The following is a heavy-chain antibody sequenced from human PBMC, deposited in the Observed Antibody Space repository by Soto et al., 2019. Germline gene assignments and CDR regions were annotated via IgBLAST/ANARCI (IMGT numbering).Heavy chain of an antibody. Sequence: QVQLQESGPGLVKPSQTLSLTCTVSGGSISSGDYYWSWIRQPPGKGLEWIGYIYYSGSTYYNPSRKSRVTISVYTSKNQFYLKLTSVTAADTAVYYCASVGIATPFDYWGQGTLVTVSS. CDR3: ASVGIATPFDY. V-gene: IGHV4-30-4*01. CDR1: GGSISSGDYY. CDR2: IYYSGST. D-gene: IGHD2-21*01. J-gene: IGHJ4*02.